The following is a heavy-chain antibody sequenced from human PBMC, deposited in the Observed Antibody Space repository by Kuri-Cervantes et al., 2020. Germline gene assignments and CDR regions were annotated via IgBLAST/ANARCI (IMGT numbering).Heavy chain of an antibody. V-gene: IGHV1-46*01. D-gene: IGHD3-22*01. Sequence: ASVKVSCKASGYTFTSYYMHWVRQAPGQGLEWMGIINPSGGSTSYAQKFQGRVTMTRDTSTSTVYMELSSLRSEDTAVYYCARDPPYDSSGYYYGARAFDTWGQGTMVTVSS. CDR2: INPSGGST. CDR3: ARDPPYDSSGYYYGARAFDT. CDR1: GYTFTSYY. J-gene: IGHJ3*02.